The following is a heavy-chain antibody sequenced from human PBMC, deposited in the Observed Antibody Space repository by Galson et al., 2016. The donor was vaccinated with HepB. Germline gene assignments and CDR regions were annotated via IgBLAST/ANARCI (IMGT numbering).Heavy chain of an antibody. V-gene: IGHV3-21*06. Sequence: SLRLSCAASGFTFSAYRMDWVRQAPGKGLEWVSSISGSGNYRYYADSVKGRFTISRDNAKNSLFLQVTDLRGEDTAVYFCAREDASGLVVWGKGTTVTVSS. CDR3: AREDASGLVV. CDR1: GFTFSAYR. CDR2: ISGSGNYR. D-gene: IGHD6-25*01. J-gene: IGHJ6*04.